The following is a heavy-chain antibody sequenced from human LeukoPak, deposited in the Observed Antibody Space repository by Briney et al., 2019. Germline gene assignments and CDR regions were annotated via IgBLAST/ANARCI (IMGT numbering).Heavy chain of an antibody. Sequence: SETLSLTCTVSGGSISSYYWSWIRQPPGKGLEWIGYIYYSGSTNYNPSLKSRVTISVDTSKNQFSLKLSSVTAADTAVYYCARYPSGYDYWFDPWGQGTLVTVSS. D-gene: IGHD5-12*01. V-gene: IGHV4-59*01. CDR2: IYYSGST. CDR3: ARYPSGYDYWFDP. CDR1: GGSISSYY. J-gene: IGHJ5*02.